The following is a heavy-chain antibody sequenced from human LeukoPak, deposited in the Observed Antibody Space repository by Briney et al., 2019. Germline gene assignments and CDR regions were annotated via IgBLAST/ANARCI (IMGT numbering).Heavy chain of an antibody. CDR1: GFTFSSDE. V-gene: IGHV3-48*03. CDR2: ISSSGTTI. J-gene: IGHJ4*02. Sequence: PGGSLRLSCAASGFTFSSDEMNWVRQAPGKGLEWVSYISSSGTTIYYADSVKGRFTISRDKTKNTVTLQMNSLRAEDSAMYFCAGGIFPDYFDYWGRGALVTVSP. D-gene: IGHD3-3*01. CDR3: AGGIFPDYFDY.